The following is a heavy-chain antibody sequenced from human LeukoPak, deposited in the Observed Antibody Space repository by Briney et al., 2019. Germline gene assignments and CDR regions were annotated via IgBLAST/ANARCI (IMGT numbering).Heavy chain of an antibody. D-gene: IGHD2-15*01. CDR3: AKQLGYCSDGSCYFPY. CDR1: GFTFSTYA. V-gene: IGHV3-23*01. CDR2: ISDSGANT. J-gene: IGHJ4*02. Sequence: GGSLRLSCAASGFTFSTYAMSWVRQAPGKGLEWVSTISDSGANTYYADSVRGRFTISRDNSKNTLYLQKNSLRADDTAIYYCAKQLGYCSDGSCYFPYWGQGTLVTVSS.